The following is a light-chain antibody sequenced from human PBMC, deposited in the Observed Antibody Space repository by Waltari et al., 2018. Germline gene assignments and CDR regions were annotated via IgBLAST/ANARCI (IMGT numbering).Light chain of an antibody. CDR3: CSYAGSSTVM. CDR2: EVN. Sequence: QSALPQPASVSGSPGQSITIYCTGTTRNVGTYDLVSWYQQHPAKAPKLIISEVNKRPSGISDRFSGSKSGNTASLTISGLLTEDEADYYCCSYAGSSTVMFGGGTKLTVL. CDR1: TRNVGTYDL. J-gene: IGLJ3*02. V-gene: IGLV2-23*02.